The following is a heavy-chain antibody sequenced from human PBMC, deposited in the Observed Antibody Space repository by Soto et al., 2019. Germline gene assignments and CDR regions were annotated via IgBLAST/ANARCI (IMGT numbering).Heavy chain of an antibody. V-gene: IGHV4-61*01. CDR3: ARATNGQVLS. CDR2: IYYSGST. CDR1: VGSGSSGNFY. D-gene: IGHD1-1*01. Sequence: PSETLSLTCTVSVGSGSSGNFYWSWIRQPPGKGLEWIGFIYYSGSTNYNPSLKSRVTISVDTSKNQFSLQLSSVTAADTAVYYCARATNGQVLSWRQGPLVTV. J-gene: IGHJ5*02.